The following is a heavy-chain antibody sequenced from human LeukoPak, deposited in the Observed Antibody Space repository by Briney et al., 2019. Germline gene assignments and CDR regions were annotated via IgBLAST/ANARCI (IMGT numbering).Heavy chain of an antibody. CDR1: GGTFSSYA. V-gene: IGHV1-69*06. J-gene: IGHJ2*01. Sequence: SVKVSCKASGGTFSSYAISWVRQAPGQGLEWMGGIIPIFGTANYAQKFQGRVTITADKSTSTAYMELSSLRSEDTAVYYCARKFYSRVYWYFDLWGRGTLVTVSS. CDR2: IIPIFGTA. CDR3: ARKFYSRVYWYFDL. D-gene: IGHD6-13*01.